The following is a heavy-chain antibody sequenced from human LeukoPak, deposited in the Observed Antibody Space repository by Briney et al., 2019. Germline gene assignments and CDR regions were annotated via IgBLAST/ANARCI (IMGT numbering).Heavy chain of an antibody. J-gene: IGHJ4*02. CDR3: AKIAAGGPAYYFDS. Sequence: PGGSLRLSCAASGFTFSDYYMSWIRQAPGKGLEYVSSITVSGSTYYADSVKGRFTISRDNSKNTLSLQMTSLRAEDTAMYYCAKIAAGGPAYYFDSWGQGILVTVSS. CDR1: GFTFSDYY. V-gene: IGHV3-69-1*01. D-gene: IGHD6-25*01. CDR2: ITVSGST.